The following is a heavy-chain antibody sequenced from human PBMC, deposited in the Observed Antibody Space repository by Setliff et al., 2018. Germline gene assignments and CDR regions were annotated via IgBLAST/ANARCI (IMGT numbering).Heavy chain of an antibody. CDR2: INRRGST. V-gene: IGHV4-61*09. J-gene: IGHJ6*03. CDR1: GASVNSGYDN. D-gene: IGHD6-6*01. CDR3: ARHVGPSIAARHFLYYYYYYMDV. Sequence: SETLSLTCTVSGASVNSGYDNWNWLRQPAGKGLEWIGHINRRGSTNFTPSLKSRVTISLDTSKNQFSLKLSSVTAADTAVYYCARHVGPSIAARHFLYYYYYYMDVWGKGTTVTVSS.